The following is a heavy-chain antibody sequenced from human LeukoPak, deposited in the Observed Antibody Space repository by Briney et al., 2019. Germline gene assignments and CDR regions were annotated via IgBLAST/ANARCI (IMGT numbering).Heavy chain of an antibody. CDR3: ARDLVDGVGAPGAY. V-gene: IGHV1-18*01. CDR1: GYTFANYG. CDR2: INTYNGNT. D-gene: IGHD1-26*01. J-gene: IGHJ4*02. Sequence: ASVKVSCKASGYTFANYGITWMRQAPGQGLEWMGWINTYNGNTNYAQKLQGRVTITTDTSTSTAYMELRSLRSDDTAVFYCARDLVDGVGAPGAYWGQGALVTVSS.